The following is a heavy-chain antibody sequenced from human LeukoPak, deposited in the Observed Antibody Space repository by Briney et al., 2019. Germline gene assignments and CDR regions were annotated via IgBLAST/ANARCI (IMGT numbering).Heavy chain of an antibody. D-gene: IGHD3-10*01. Sequence: GGSLRLSCAASGFTFSSYEMNWVRQAPGKGLEWVSYISSSGSTIYYADSVKGRFTISRDNAKNSLYLQMNSLRAEDTAVNYCARDHGSGLGDLDPWGQGTLVTVSS. CDR2: ISSSGSTI. CDR3: ARDHGSGLGDLDP. CDR1: GFTFSSYE. V-gene: IGHV3-48*03. J-gene: IGHJ5*02.